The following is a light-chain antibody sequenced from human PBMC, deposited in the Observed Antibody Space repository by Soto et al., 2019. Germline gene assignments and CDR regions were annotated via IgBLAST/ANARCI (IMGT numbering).Light chain of an antibody. J-gene: IGLJ3*02. CDR2: LNSDGSH. Sequence: QLVLTQSPSASASLGASVKLTCTLSSGHSTYAIAWHQQQPEKGPRYLMKLNSDGSHSKGDGIPDRFSGSSPGAERYLTLSSLQSEDEADYYCQTWGTGIWVFGGGTKLTVL. CDR3: QTWGTGIWV. CDR1: SGHSTYA. V-gene: IGLV4-69*01.